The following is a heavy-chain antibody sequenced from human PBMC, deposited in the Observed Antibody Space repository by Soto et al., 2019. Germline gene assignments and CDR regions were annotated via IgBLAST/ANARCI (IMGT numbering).Heavy chain of an antibody. CDR3: ARDLELSLGIGDNWFDP. D-gene: IGHD7-27*01. Sequence: SQTLSLTCAISGDSVSSNSAAWNWIRQSPSRGLEWLGRTYYRSKWYNDYAVSVKSRITINPDTSKNQFSLQLNSVTPEDTAVYYCARDLELSLGIGDNWFDPWGQGTLVTVSS. CDR1: GDSVSSNSAA. J-gene: IGHJ5*02. V-gene: IGHV6-1*01. CDR2: TYYRSKWYN.